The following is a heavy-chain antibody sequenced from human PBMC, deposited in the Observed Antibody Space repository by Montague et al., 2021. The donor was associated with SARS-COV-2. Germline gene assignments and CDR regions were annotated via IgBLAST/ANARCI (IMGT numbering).Heavy chain of an antibody. CDR1: GGSMSDHY. CDR2: IYYSGGI. V-gene: IGHV4-59*11. J-gene: IGHJ5*02. CDR3: ARAVSVRRAVNWFDP. Sequence: SETLSLTCTVSGGSMSDHYWAWIRQPPGKELEWLAYIYYSGGINSNASLKSRVSMSVDTSKNQFSLKLTSVTAADTAVYYCARAVSVRRAVNWFDPWGQGTLVTVSS. D-gene: IGHD3-10*01.